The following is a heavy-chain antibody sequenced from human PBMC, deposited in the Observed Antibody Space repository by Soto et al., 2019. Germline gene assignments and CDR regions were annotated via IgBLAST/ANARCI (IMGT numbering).Heavy chain of an antibody. CDR3: ARGSSSWYGGADYFDY. CDR1: GGSISSGDYY. D-gene: IGHD6-13*01. Sequence: SETLSLTCTVSGGSISSGDYYWSWIRQPPGKGLEWIGYIYYSGSTYYNPSLKSRVTISVDTSKNQFSLKLSSVTAADTAVYYCARGSSSWYGGADYFDYCGQGTLVTVSS. V-gene: IGHV4-30-4*01. CDR2: IYYSGST. J-gene: IGHJ4*02.